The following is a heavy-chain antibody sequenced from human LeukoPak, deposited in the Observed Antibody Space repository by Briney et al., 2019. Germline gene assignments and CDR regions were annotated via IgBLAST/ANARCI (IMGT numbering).Heavy chain of an antibody. J-gene: IGHJ5*02. CDR2: INHSGST. CDR3: ARLSDGYNR. V-gene: IGHV4-34*01. D-gene: IGHD5-24*01. Sequence: SETLSLTCAVYGGSFSGYYWSWIRQPPGKGLEWIGEINHSGSTNYNPSLKSRVTISVDTSKNQFSLKLSSVTAADTAVYYCARLSDGYNRWGQGTLVTVSS. CDR1: GGSFSGYY.